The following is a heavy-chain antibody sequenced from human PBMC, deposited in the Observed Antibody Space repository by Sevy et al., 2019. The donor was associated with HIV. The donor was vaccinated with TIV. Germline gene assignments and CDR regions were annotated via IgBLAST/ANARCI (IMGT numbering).Heavy chain of an antibody. CDR1: GFIFSGSA. CDR3: TALESSRGSDY. D-gene: IGHD6-13*01. J-gene: IGHJ4*02. Sequence: GGSLRLSCAASGFIFSGSAMHWVRQASGKGLEWVGRIRSKANSYATAYAASVKGRFTISRDDSKNTAFLQMNSLTTEVTAVYYCTALESSRGSDYWGQGTLVTVSS. V-gene: IGHV3-73*01. CDR2: IRSKANSYAT.